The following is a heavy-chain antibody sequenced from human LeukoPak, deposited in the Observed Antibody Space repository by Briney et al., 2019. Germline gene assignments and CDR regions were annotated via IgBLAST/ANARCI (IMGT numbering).Heavy chain of an antibody. D-gene: IGHD6-13*01. Sequence: ASVKVSCKASGYTFTRHYMNWVRQAPGQRLEWMGRINAGNGDTKYSEKFQGKVTITRDTSASTDYMELSSLRSEDTAVYYCARAQLGSNRPGDYWGQGTLVTVSS. CDR2: INAGNGDT. V-gene: IGHV1-3*01. CDR1: GYTFTRHY. J-gene: IGHJ4*02. CDR3: ARAQLGSNRPGDY.